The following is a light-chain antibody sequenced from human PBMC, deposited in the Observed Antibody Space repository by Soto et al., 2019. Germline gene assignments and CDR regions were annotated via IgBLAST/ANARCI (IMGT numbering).Light chain of an antibody. V-gene: IGKV1-5*01. Sequence: DIQMTQSPSTLSASVGDRVTITFRASQKMTSWLAWYQQKPGKAPKLLISEASTLESGVPSRFSGSGSGTEFTLTISSLQPDDFATYYCQQYNSYVLTFGGGTKVDIK. CDR2: EAS. CDR1: QKMTSW. CDR3: QQYNSYVLT. J-gene: IGKJ4*01.